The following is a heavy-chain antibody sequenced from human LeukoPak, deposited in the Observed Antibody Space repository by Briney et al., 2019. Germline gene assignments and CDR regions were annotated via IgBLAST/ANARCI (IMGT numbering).Heavy chain of an antibody. J-gene: IGHJ4*02. D-gene: IGHD6-19*01. CDR2: ISSNGGST. CDR1: GFTFNSYA. CDR3: ARPYSSGWYFAADY. Sequence: GGSLRLSCAASGFTFNSYAMHWVRQAPGKGLEYVSAISSNGGSTYYANSVKGRFTISRDNSKNTLYLQMGSLRAEDMAVYYCARPYSSGWYFAADYWGQGTLVTVSS. V-gene: IGHV3-64*01.